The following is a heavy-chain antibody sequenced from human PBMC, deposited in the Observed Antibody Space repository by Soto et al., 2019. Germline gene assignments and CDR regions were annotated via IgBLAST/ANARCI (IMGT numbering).Heavy chain of an antibody. CDR3: AKVTSARVFYFGLDV. J-gene: IGHJ6*02. Sequence: PGGSLRLSCTASGFTFSSYAMSWVRQAPGKGLEWVSIISGSAGRTYYADSVKGRFTVSRDNSKNTLYLQMNSLRAEDTAVYYCAKVTSARVFYFGLDVWGQGTTVTVYS. D-gene: IGHD2-2*01. CDR1: GFTFSSYA. CDR2: ISGSAGRT. V-gene: IGHV3-23*01.